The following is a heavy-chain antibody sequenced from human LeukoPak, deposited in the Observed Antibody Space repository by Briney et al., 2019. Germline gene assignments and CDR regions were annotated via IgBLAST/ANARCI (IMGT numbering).Heavy chain of an antibody. J-gene: IGHJ6*02. CDR2: INPSGGST. CDR3: ARDLRATAGFYGMDV. Sequence: ASVKVSCKASGYTFTSYYMHWVRQAPGQGLEWMGIINPSGGSTSYAQKLQGRVTMTRDTSTSTVYMELSSLRSEDTAVYYCARDLRATAGFYGMDVWGQGTTVTVSS. V-gene: IGHV1-46*01. CDR1: GYTFTSYY. D-gene: IGHD6-25*01.